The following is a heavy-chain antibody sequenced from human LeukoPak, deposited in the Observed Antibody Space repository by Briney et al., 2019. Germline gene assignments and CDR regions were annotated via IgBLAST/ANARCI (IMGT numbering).Heavy chain of an antibody. CDR3: ARTDYGGNGYYYYYYMDV. CDR2: INHSGST. Sequence: SETLSLTCAVYGGSFSGYYWSWIRQPPGKGLEWIGEINHSGSTNYNPSLKSRVTISVDTFKNQFSLKLSSVTAADTAVYYCARTDYGGNGYYYYYYMDVWGKGTTVTVSS. D-gene: IGHD4-23*01. J-gene: IGHJ6*03. CDR1: GGSFSGYY. V-gene: IGHV4-34*01.